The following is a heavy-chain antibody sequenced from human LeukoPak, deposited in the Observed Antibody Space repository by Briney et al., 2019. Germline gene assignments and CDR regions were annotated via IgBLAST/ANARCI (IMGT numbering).Heavy chain of an antibody. D-gene: IGHD2-21*02. CDR2: IYPGDSDT. J-gene: IGHJ5*01. CDR1: GYNFTNYW. CDR3: ARGDVVRGVSWFDS. V-gene: IGHV5-51*01. Sequence: GESLKISCKGSGYNFTNYWIAWVRQMPGKGLEWMGIIYPGDSDTRYSPSFQGQVTISADKSISTAYLQWSSLKASDTAMFYCARGDVVRGVSWFDSWGQGALVTVSS.